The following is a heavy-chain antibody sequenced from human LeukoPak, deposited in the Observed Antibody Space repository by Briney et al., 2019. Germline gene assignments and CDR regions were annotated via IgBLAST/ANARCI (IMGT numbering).Heavy chain of an antibody. J-gene: IGHJ4*02. V-gene: IGHV1-2*06. Sequence: GASVKVSCKASGYTFTGYYMHWVRQAPGQGLEWMGRINPNSGGTNYAQKFQGRVTMTRDTSISTAYMELSRLRSDDTAVYYCARGRGYYDSSGYYSAFDYWGQGTLVTVSS. D-gene: IGHD3-22*01. CDR2: INPNSGGT. CDR1: GYTFTGYY. CDR3: ARGRGYYDSSGYYSAFDY.